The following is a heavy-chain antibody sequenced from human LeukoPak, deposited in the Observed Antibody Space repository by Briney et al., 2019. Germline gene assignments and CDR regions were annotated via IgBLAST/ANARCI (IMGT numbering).Heavy chain of an antibody. Sequence: GGSLRLSCAASGFTFDDYAMHWVRQAPGKGLEWVSLISGDGGSTYYADSVKGRFTISRDNSKNSLYLQMNSLRTEDTASYYCAKDRYVGAQPDYWGQGTLVTVSS. D-gene: IGHD3-10*01. V-gene: IGHV3-43*02. CDR2: ISGDGGST. CDR3: AKDRYVGAQPDY. CDR1: GFTFDDYA. J-gene: IGHJ4*02.